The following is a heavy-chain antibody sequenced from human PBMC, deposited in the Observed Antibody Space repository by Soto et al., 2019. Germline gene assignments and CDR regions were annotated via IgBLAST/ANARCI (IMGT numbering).Heavy chain of an antibody. J-gene: IGHJ4*02. D-gene: IGHD3-22*01. Sequence: QVQLVQSGAEVKKPGSSVKVSCKASGGTFSSYAISWVRQAPGQGLEWMGGIIPIFGTANYAQKFQGRVTITADESTSTAYMELSSLRSEDTAVYYCAIMGNYYDSSCYLGTYYFDYWGQGTLVPVSS. CDR3: AIMGNYYDSSCYLGTYYFDY. CDR1: GGTFSSYA. V-gene: IGHV1-69*01. CDR2: IIPIFGTA.